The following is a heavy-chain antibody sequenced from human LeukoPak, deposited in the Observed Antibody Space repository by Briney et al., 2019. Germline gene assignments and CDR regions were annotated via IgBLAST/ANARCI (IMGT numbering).Heavy chain of an antibody. CDR2: INHSGST. CDR3: ARSRFLNYYDSSGYYYANYYFDY. CDR1: GGSFSGYY. V-gene: IGHV4-34*01. Sequence: KSSETLSLTCAVYGGSFSGYYWSWIRQPPGKGLEWIGEINHSGSTNYNPSLKSRVTISVDTSKNQFSLKLSFVTAADTAVYYCARSRFLNYYDSSGYYYANYYFDYWGQGTLVTVSS. D-gene: IGHD3-22*01. J-gene: IGHJ4*02.